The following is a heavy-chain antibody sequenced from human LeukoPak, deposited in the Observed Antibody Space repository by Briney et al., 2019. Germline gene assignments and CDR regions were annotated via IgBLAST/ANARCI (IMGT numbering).Heavy chain of an antibody. CDR1: GYTFTSYD. CDR2: MNTNSGNT. Sequence: GTSVKVSCKVSGYTFTSYDINWVRQATGQGLEWMGLMNTNSGNTGYAQKFQGRVTMTRNTSISTAYMELSSLRSEDTAVYYCARISGSSDYWGQGTLVTVSS. CDR3: ARISGSSDY. J-gene: IGHJ4*02. V-gene: IGHV1-8*01. D-gene: IGHD1-26*01.